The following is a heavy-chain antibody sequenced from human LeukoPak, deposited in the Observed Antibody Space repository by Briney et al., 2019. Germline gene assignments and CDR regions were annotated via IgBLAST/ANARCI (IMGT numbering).Heavy chain of an antibody. Sequence: GGSLRLSCAASGFTFSSYGMHWVRQAPGKGLEWVAVISYDGSNKYYADSVKGRFTISRDNSKNTLYLQMNSLRAEDTAVYYCAKDWRVSAVPAAHPLWYWGQGTLVTVSS. CDR3: AKDWRVSAVPAAHPLWY. D-gene: IGHD2-2*01. CDR1: GFTFSSYG. CDR2: ISYDGSNK. V-gene: IGHV3-30*18. J-gene: IGHJ4*02.